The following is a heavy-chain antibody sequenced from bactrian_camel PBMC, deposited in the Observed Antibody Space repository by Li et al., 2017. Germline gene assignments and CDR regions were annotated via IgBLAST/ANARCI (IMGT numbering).Heavy chain of an antibody. CDR2: ISLRFGFT. V-gene: IGHV3S40*01. CDR1: GYTYSTHY. CDR3: VRDWGYADRWYVALGY. D-gene: IGHD6*01. Sequence: VQLVESGGGSVQAGESLRLSCAASGYTYSTHYMGWFRQAPGKERERVADISLRFGFTMYADSVKGRFTISRDNAGNTVYLQMNSLKLEDTAVYYCVRDWGYADRWYVALGYWTQGTQVTVS. J-gene: IGHJ6*01.